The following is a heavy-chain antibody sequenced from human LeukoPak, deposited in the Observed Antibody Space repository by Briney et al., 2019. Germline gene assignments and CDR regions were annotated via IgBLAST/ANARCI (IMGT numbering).Heavy chain of an antibody. V-gene: IGHV4-31*03. CDR3: ARDQLYYPGNMVRGVNDAFDI. D-gene: IGHD3-10*01. CDR1: GGSISSGGYY. CDR2: IYYSGST. J-gene: IGHJ3*02. Sequence: SETLSLTCTVSGGSISSGGYYWSWIRQHPGKGLEWIGYIYYSGSTYYNPSLKSRVTISVDTSKNQFSLKLSSVTAADTAVYYCARDQLYYPGNMVRGVNDAFDIWGQGTMVTVSS.